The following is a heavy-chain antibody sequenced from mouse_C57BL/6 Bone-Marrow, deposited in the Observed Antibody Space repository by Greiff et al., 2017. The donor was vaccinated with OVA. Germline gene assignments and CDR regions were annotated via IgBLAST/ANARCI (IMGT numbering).Heavy chain of an antibody. CDR2: IDTSDRYT. J-gene: IGHJ4*01. V-gene: IGHV1-69*01. CDR3: ARGIYYGNYYAMDY. CDR1: GYTFTSYW. D-gene: IGHD2-1*01. Sequence: QVQLQQPGAELVMPGASVKLSCKASGYTFTSYWMHWVKQRPGQGLEWIGEIDTSDRYTNYNQKFKGKSTLTVDKSSSPAYMQLSSLTSEDSAVYYCARGIYYGNYYAMDYWGQGTSVTVSS.